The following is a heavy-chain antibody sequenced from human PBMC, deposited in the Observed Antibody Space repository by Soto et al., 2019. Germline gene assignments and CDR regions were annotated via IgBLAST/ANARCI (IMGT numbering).Heavy chain of an antibody. CDR2: IYPGDSDT. D-gene: IGHD3-3*01. CDR1: GYSFTSYW. J-gene: IGHJ3*02. V-gene: IGHV5-51*01. CDR3: ASSPYVLRFLEWPLYDAFDI. Sequence: GESLKISCKGSGYSFTSYWIGWVRQMPGRGLEWMGIIYPGDSDTRYSPSFQGQVTISADKSISTAYLQWSSLKASDTAMYYCASSPYVLRFLEWPLYDAFDIWGQGTMVTVSS.